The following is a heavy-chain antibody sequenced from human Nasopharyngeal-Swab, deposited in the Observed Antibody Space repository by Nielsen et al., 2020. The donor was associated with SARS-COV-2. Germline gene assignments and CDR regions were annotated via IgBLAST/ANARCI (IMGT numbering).Heavy chain of an antibody. CDR2: FDPEDGET. D-gene: IGHD1-26*01. Sequence: ASVKVSCKGSGYTLPKLSMHWVRQAPGKGLEWVGGFDPEDGETIYAQKFQGRVTMTEDTSTDTAYMELSSLTSEDTAVYYCTTVAGSYGRFDYWGQGTLVTVSS. J-gene: IGHJ4*02. CDR3: TTVAGSYGRFDY. CDR1: GYTLPKLS. V-gene: IGHV1-24*01.